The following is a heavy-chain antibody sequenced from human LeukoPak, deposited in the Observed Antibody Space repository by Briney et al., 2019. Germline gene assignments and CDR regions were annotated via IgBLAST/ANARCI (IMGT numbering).Heavy chain of an antibody. J-gene: IGHJ4*02. CDR1: GGSISSSSYY. CDR2: IYYSGST. D-gene: IGHD5-18*01. CDR3: ARHGGIQLWFTSLDY. V-gene: IGHV4-39*01. Sequence: SETLSLTCTVSGGSISSSSYYWGWIRQPPGTGLEWIGSIYYSGSTYYNPSLKSRVTISVDTSKNQFSLKLSSVTAADTAVYYCARHGGIQLWFTSLDYWGQGTLVTVSS.